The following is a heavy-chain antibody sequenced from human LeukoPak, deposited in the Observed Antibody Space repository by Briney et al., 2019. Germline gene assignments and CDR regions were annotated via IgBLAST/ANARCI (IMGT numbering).Heavy chain of an antibody. D-gene: IGHD3-22*01. Sequence: ASVEVSCKASGYTFTSYYMHWVRQAPGQGLEWMGIINPSGGSTSYAQKFQGRVTMTRDMSTSTVYMELSSLRSEDTAVYYCARDYYDSSGYSINPRQFDYWGQGTLVTVSS. CDR2: INPSGGST. J-gene: IGHJ4*02. CDR3: ARDYYDSSGYSINPRQFDY. CDR1: GYTFTSYY. V-gene: IGHV1-46*01.